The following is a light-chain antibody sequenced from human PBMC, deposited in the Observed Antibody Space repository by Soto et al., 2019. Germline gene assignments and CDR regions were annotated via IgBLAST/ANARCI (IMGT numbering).Light chain of an antibody. J-gene: IGKJ1*01. Sequence: EIVLTQSPGTLSLSPGDRATLSCRASQSVTRNYLAWYQQKPGQAPRLLIYDASRRATGIPDRFSGSGSGTDFTLTISRLEPEDFAVYYCQQYGSSHRTFGQGTKV. CDR2: DAS. CDR1: QSVTRNY. V-gene: IGKV3-20*01. CDR3: QQYGSSHRT.